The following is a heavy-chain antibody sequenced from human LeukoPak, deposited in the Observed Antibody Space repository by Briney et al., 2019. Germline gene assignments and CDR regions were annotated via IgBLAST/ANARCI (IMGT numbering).Heavy chain of an antibody. CDR1: GFTFSSYG. J-gene: IGHJ4*02. D-gene: IGHD1-26*01. V-gene: IGHV3-30*18. CDR3: AKADPLVGDFDY. CDR2: ISYDGSNK. Sequence: PGGSLRLSCAASGFTFSSYGMHWVRQAPGKGLEWVAVISYDGSNKYYADSVKGRFTISRDNSKNTLYLQMNSLRAEDTAVYYCAKADPLVGDFDYWGQGTLVTVSS.